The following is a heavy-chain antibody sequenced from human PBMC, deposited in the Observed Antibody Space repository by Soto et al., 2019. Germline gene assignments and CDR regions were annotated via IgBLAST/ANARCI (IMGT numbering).Heavy chain of an antibody. CDR2: INHSGST. V-gene: IGHV4-34*01. Sequence: QVQLQQWGAGLLKPSETLSLTCGVSGGSFSGYYWSWIRQPPGKGLEWIGEINHSGSTNYNSSLKSRVTISLDTSKKQFSLKLSSVTAADTAVYYCARGYPYDTSGYYPFDVWGQGTVITVSS. CDR3: ARGYPYDTSGYYPFDV. D-gene: IGHD3-22*01. CDR1: GGSFSGYY. J-gene: IGHJ3*01.